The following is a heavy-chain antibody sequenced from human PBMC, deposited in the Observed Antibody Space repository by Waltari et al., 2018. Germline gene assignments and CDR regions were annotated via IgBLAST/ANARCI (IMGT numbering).Heavy chain of an antibody. V-gene: IGHV3-7*01. J-gene: IGHJ4*02. D-gene: IGHD2-15*01. CDR2: IKEDGGRK. Sequence: EVQLVESGGGLVQPGGSLRLSCAVLGLTLSNYWMGWVRQAPGKGLEWVAGIKEDGGRKDYVDSVKGRFTISRDNAKSTLYLQMNSLRAEDTAVFYCVKNRGWQQFDFWGQGTLVTVSS. CDR3: VKNRGWQQFDF. CDR1: GLTLSNYW.